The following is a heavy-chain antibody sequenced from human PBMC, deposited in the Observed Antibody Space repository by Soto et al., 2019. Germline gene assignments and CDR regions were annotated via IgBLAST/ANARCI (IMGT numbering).Heavy chain of an antibody. CDR3: VGGLSEWGLIDF. V-gene: IGHV4-59*01. Sequence: SETLSLTCSVSGDSLSTYFWSWIRQPPGKGLEWIGYISYSATPNYNPALKSRVIISIDTSKNQFSLKVRSVTAADTAVYYCVGGLSEWGLIDFWGPGTLVTVSS. D-gene: IGHD3-3*01. CDR2: ISYSATP. CDR1: GDSLSTYF. J-gene: IGHJ4*02.